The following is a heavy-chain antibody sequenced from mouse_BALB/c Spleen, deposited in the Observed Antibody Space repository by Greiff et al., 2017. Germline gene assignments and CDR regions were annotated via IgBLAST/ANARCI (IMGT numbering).Heavy chain of an antibody. V-gene: IGHV1S56*01. D-gene: IGHD5-1*01. CDR2: IYPGNVNT. CDR1: GYTFTSYY. Sequence: VQLQQSGPELVKPGASVRISCKASGYTFTSYYIHWVKQRPGQGLEWIGWIYPGNVNTKYNEKFKGKATLTADKSSSTAYMQLSSLTSEDSAVYFCARSTYRPGFAYWGQGTLVTVSA. CDR3: ARSTYRPGFAY. J-gene: IGHJ3*01.